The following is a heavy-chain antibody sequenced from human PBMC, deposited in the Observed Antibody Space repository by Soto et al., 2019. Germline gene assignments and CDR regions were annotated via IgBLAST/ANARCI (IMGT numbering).Heavy chain of an antibody. CDR2: ISGGGGST. D-gene: IGHD1-26*01. V-gene: IGHV3-23*01. CDR1: GFTFSSSA. J-gene: IGHJ4*02. CDR3: EKTNSQMGGRYHI. Sequence: PGGSLRLSCAASGFTFSSSATSWVRQAPGEGLEWVSTISGGGGSTYYADSVKGRFTISRDNSRNTLYLHMNSLRVEDKALYYCEKTNSQMGGRYHIWGQGTLVTVSS.